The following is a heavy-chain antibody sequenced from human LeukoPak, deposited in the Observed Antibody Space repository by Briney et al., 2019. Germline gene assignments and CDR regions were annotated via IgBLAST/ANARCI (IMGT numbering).Heavy chain of an antibody. J-gene: IGHJ3*02. CDR2: ISSSSSNI. CDR1: GFTFSSYR. CDR3: ARREYSGSYPGAFDI. V-gene: IGHV3-21*01. Sequence: GGSLRLACAASGFTFSSYRMNSVRQAPGKGLESVSSISSSSSNIHYADSVKSRFTIFRDNAKNSLYLQMHSLRAEDTAVYYCARREYSGSYPGAFDIWGQGTMVTVSS. D-gene: IGHD1-26*01.